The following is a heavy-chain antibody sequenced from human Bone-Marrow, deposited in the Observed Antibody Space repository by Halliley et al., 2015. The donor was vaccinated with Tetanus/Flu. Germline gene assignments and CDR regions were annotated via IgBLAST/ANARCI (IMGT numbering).Heavy chain of an antibody. V-gene: IGHV4-34*01. CDR3: ARSGPQGWSSVATCYAMGV. D-gene: IGHD3-22*01. J-gene: IGHJ6*02. CDR1: GGSFSPYH. CDR2: ISNSGTT. Sequence: LRLSCAVSGGSFSPYHWSWVRQATGKGLEWIGEISNSGTTSYNPTLKSRVTISLDTSTIQFSLRLTSVMAADTAIYYCARSGPQGWSSVATCYAMGVWGRGTTVTVSS.